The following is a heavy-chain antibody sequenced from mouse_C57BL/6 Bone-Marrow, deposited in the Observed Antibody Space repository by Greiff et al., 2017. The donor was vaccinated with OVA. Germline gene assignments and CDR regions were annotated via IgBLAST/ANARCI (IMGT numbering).Heavy chain of an antibody. CDR1: GFTFSSYA. V-gene: IGHV5-4*01. CDR2: ISDGGSYT. CDR3: ARVYYGSPYWYFDV. Sequence: EVQVVESGGGLVKPGGSLKLSCAASGFTFSSYAMSWVRQTPEKRLEWVATISDGGSYTYYPDNVKGRFTISRDNAKNNLYLQMSHLKSEDTAMYYCARVYYGSPYWYFDVWGTGTTVTVSS. J-gene: IGHJ1*03. D-gene: IGHD1-1*01.